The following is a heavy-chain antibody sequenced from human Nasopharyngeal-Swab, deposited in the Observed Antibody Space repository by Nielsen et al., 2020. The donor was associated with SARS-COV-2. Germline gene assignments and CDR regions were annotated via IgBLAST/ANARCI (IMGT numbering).Heavy chain of an antibody. D-gene: IGHD6-19*01. Sequence: GESLKISCEASGFTFSTYWMSWVRQAPGKGLEWVANIRQDESEKYYVDSVKGRFTISRDNAKNSLFLQMNSLRVADTAVYYCAGLLEVGGTPLDYWGQGTLVSVSS. CDR1: GFTFSTYW. J-gene: IGHJ4*02. CDR3: AGLLEVGGTPLDY. CDR2: IRQDESEK. V-gene: IGHV3-7*01.